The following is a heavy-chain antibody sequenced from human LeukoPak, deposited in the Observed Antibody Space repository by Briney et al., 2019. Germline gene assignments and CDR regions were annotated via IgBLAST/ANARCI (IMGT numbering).Heavy chain of an antibody. CDR3: ATLMTMEVTPCDY. V-gene: IGHV1-46*01. D-gene: IGHD4-23*01. J-gene: IGHJ4*02. CDR1: GYTFTTYY. Sequence: ASVKVSCKASGYTFTTYYMHWVRQAPGQGLEWMGIINLSGGSTTYAQKFQGRVTMTRDTSTSTVYMELSSLRSDDTAVYYCATLMTMEVTPCDYWGQGTLVSVSS. CDR2: INLSGGST.